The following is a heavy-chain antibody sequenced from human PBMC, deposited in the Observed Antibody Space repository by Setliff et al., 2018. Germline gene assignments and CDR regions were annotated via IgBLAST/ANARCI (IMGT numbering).Heavy chain of an antibody. D-gene: IGHD3-10*01. CDR1: GFTFNTYA. J-gene: IGHJ4*02. Sequence: GGSLRLSCAASGFTFNTYAMSWVRQPPGKGLEWVSSVSVSGDNTYYRDSVKGRFTISRDNSKSTLYLQMNSLRAEDTAIYYCAKDKDVRVDYFDYWGPGTLVTVSS. CDR2: VSVSGDNT. V-gene: IGHV3-23*01. CDR3: AKDKDVRVDYFDY.